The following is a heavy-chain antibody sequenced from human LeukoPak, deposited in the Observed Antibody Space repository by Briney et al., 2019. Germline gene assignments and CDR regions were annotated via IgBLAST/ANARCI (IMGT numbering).Heavy chain of an antibody. J-gene: IGHJ4*02. CDR3: ARGDSYGSPWFNY. CDR1: GGSVSSGSYY. V-gene: IGHV4-61*01. D-gene: IGHD5-18*01. Sequence: SETLSLTCTVSGGSVSSGSYYWSWIRQPPGKELEWLGYIHGSGSTNYNPSLKSRVTISVDTSKNQFSLKLSSVTAADTAVYYCARGDSYGSPWFNYWGQGTLVTVSS. CDR2: IHGSGST.